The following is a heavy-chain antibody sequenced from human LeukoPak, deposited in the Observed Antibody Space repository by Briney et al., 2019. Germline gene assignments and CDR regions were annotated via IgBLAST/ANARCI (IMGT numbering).Heavy chain of an antibody. CDR1: GFTSSIYW. Sequence: GGSLRLSCAVSGFTSSIYWMSWVRQAPGKGLEWVANINPAGSVTYYVDSVRGRFTISRDNAKNSLSLQMNSLKPEDTALYYCAKGPGLGAGKRYLDLWGRGTLVIVSS. J-gene: IGHJ2*01. D-gene: IGHD6-13*01. CDR3: AKGPGLGAGKRYLDL. CDR2: INPAGSVT. V-gene: IGHV3-7*03.